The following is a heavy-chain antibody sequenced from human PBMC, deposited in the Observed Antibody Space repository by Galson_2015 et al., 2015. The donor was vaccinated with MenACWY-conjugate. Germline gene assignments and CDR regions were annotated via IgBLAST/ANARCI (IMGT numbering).Heavy chain of an antibody. CDR1: GGTFSRHA. CDR2: IIPIFGSS. Sequence: SVKVSCKASGGTFSRHAISWVRQAPGQGLEWMGGIIPIFGSSDYAQKFQGRVTITADDSTSTVYMELSSLRPEDTGLYYCARAVAVTGKQIYYSCHGMDVRAQYSTVTGSS. D-gene: IGHD1-20*01. J-gene: IGHJ6*02. CDR3: ARAVAVTGKQIYYSCHGMDV. V-gene: IGHV1-69*13.